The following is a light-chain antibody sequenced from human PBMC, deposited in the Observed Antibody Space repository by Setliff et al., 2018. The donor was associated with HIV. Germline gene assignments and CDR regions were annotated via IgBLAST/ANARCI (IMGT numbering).Light chain of an antibody. V-gene: IGKV4-1*01. J-gene: IGKJ1*01. Sequence: DIVMTQSPDSLAVSLGERATINCKSSRYILHNNNNKNYLAWYQLRPGQPPKLLIYWASTRGSGVPDRFSGSGSATNFTLTISSLQAEDVAIYYCQQYFATPPTFSQGTKVDIK. CDR3: QQYFATPPT. CDR1: RYILHNNNNKNY. CDR2: WAS.